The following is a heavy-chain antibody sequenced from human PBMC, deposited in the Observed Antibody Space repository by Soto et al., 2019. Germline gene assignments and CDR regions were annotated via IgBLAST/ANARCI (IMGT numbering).Heavy chain of an antibody. CDR1: GDNVSSNTAS. D-gene: IGHD5-12*01. CDR2: TYFRSKWYN. J-gene: IGHJ5*02. CDR3: AKGDNLGPKTGYAFDP. V-gene: IGHV6-1*01. Sequence: PSQTLSLPCAISGDNVSSNTASLNWIRQSPSRGVEWLGRTYFRSKWYNDYAVSVKSRIIINPDTSNNQFSLQLNSVTPEDTAVYFCAKGDNLGPKTGYAFDPWGQGIMVTVSS.